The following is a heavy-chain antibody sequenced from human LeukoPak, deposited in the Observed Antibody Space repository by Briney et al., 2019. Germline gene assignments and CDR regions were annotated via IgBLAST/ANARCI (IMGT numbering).Heavy chain of an antibody. CDR1: GGSISSSSYY. D-gene: IGHD3-22*01. Sequence: SETLSLTCTVSGGSISSSSYYWGWIRQPPGKGLEWIGSIYYSGSTYYNPSLKSRVTISVDTSKNQFSLKLSSVTAADTAVYYCARESQYRVVVISDYFDYWGQGTLVTVSS. CDR3: ARESQYRVVVISDYFDY. J-gene: IGHJ4*02. CDR2: IYYSGST. V-gene: IGHV4-39*07.